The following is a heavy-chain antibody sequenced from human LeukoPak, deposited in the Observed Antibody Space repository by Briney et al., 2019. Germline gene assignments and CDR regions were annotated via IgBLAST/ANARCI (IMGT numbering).Heavy chain of an antibody. CDR2: MNPNSGNR. V-gene: IGHV1-8*03. CDR1: AYTFTSYD. CDR3: AREGSSGYYYMDV. J-gene: IGHJ6*03. D-gene: IGHD1-26*01. Sequence: GASVKVSCKASAYTFTSYDINRMRQAPGQGLEWMGWMNPNSGNRGYAQKFQGRVTITSNTAISKAYMELSSLRAEDTAVYYCAREGSSGYYYMDVWGKGATVTVSS.